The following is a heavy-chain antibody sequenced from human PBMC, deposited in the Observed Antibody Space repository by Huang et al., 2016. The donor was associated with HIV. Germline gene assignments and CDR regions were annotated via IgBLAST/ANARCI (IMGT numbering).Heavy chain of an antibody. V-gene: IGHV4-34*01. D-gene: IGHD6-19*01. J-gene: IGHJ4*02. CDR1: GGSFSGYY. Sequence: QVQLRQWGAGLVKPSETLSLTCAVYGGSFSGYYWTWIRQSPGKGLEWIGERKHIGKTNYKPSLKSLVTISKDTAKNQFALQLTSVSAADTGVYFCAREKAADSAWYGVYYFDYWGEGALVTVTS. CDR3: AREKAADSAWYGVYYFDY. CDR2: RKHIGKT.